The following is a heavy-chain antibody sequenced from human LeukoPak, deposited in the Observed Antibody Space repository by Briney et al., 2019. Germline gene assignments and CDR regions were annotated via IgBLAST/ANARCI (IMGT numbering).Heavy chain of an antibody. CDR3: ARDETGGDYFDY. CDR1: GGSISSYY. Sequence: SETLSLTCTVSGGSISSYYWSWIRQPPGKGLEWIGYIYYSGSTNYNPSLKSRVTISVDTSKNQFSLKLSSVTAADTAVYYCARDETGGDYFDYWGQGTLVTVSS. CDR2: IYYSGST. V-gene: IGHV4-59*01. J-gene: IGHJ4*02. D-gene: IGHD3-10*01.